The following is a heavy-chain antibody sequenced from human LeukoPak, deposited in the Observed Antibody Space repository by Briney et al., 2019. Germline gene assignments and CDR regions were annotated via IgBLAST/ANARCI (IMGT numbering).Heavy chain of an antibody. V-gene: IGHV1-2*02. CDR1: GYTFTAYY. Sequence: ASVKVSCKTSGYTFTAYYMHWVRQAPGQGLEWMGWINPNSGGTNYAQKFQGRVAMTRDTSINTAYMDLSSLRSDDTAVYYCARDPGASLGDIVVVPAAPAPTTVDYGMDVWGQGTTVTVSS. J-gene: IGHJ6*02. CDR2: INPNSGGT. CDR3: ARDPGASLGDIVVVPAAPAPTTVDYGMDV. D-gene: IGHD2-2*01.